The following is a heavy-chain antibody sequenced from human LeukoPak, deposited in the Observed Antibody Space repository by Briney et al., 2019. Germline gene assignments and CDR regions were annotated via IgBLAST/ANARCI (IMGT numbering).Heavy chain of an antibody. D-gene: IGHD3-22*01. J-gene: IGHJ4*02. CDR2: INPSGGST. CDR1: GYTFTSYY. Sequence: GASVKVSCKASGYTFTSYYMHWVRQAPGQGLEWMGIINPSGGSTSYAQKFQGRVTMTRDTSTSTVYMELSSLRSEDTAVYYCARGVVGYYDSSGYYLYYWGQGTLVTVSS. V-gene: IGHV1-46*01. CDR3: ARGVVGYYDSSGYYLYY.